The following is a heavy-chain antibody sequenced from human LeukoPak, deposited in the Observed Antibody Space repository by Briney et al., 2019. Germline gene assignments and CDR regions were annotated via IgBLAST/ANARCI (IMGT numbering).Heavy chain of an antibody. D-gene: IGHD3-22*01. CDR3: ARAYYYDSSGYYYTVDPQYYFDY. CDR2: INWNGGST. CDR1: GFTFDDYG. J-gene: IGHJ4*02. V-gene: IGHV3-20*04. Sequence: PGGPLRLSCAASGFTFDDYGMSWLRQAPGKGLEWVSGINWNGGSTGYADSVKGRFTISRDNAKNSLYLQMNSLRAEDTALYYCARAYYYDSSGYYYTVDPQYYFDYWGQGTLVTVSS.